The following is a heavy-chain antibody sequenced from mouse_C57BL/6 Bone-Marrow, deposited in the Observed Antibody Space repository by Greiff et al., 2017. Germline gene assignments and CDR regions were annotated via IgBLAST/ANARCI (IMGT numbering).Heavy chain of an antibody. CDR3: ARSLFYYYGSSYGYFDY. CDR1: GYTFTSYW. D-gene: IGHD1-1*01. CDR2: IDPNSGGT. V-gene: IGHV1-72*01. J-gene: IGHJ4*01. Sequence: QVHVKQPGAELVKPGASVKLSCKASGYTFTSYWMHWVKQRPGRGLEWIGRIDPNSGGTKYNEKFKSKATLTVDKPSSTAYMQLSSLTSEDSAVYYCARSLFYYYGSSYGYFDYWGQGTSVTVSS.